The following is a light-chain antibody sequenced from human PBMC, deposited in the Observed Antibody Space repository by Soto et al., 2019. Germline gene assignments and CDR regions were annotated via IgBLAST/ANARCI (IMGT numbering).Light chain of an antibody. CDR1: QSVSSSY. V-gene: IGKV3-20*01. CDR2: GAS. CDR3: QQSYKMPS. Sequence: EIVLTQSPGTLSLSPGERATLSCRASQSVSSSYLAWYQQKPGQAPRLLIYGASNRATGIPARFSGSGSGTDFTLTISSLEPEDFGTYYCQQSYKMPSFGQGTRLEIK. J-gene: IGKJ5*01.